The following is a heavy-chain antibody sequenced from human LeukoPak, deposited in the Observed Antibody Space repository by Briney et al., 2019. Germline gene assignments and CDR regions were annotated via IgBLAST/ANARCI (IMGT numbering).Heavy chain of an antibody. J-gene: IGHJ4*02. D-gene: IGHD6-19*01. V-gene: IGHV3-30-3*01. CDR3: ARGGVYSSGSYYLYYFDY. Sequence: GGSLRLSCAASGFPVSYNYMSWVRQAPGKGLEWVALISYDGSNKYYADSVKGRFTISRDNSKNTLYLQMNSLRAEDTAVYYCARGGVYSSGSYYLYYFDYWGQGTLVTVSS. CDR1: GFPVSYNY. CDR2: ISYDGSNK.